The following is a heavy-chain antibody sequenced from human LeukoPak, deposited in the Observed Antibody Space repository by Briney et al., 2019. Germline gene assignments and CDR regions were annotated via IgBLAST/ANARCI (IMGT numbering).Heavy chain of an antibody. CDR3: ARRYYGSGSYYNWFDP. CDR2: IYPGDSDT. CDR1: GYSFTSYW. Sequence: GESLKISCKGSGYSFTSYWIGWVRQMPGKGLEWMGIIYPGDSDTRYSPSFQGQVTISADKSISTAYLQWSSLKASDTAMYYCARRYYGSGSYYNWFDPWGQGSLVTVSS. D-gene: IGHD3-10*01. V-gene: IGHV5-51*01. J-gene: IGHJ5*02.